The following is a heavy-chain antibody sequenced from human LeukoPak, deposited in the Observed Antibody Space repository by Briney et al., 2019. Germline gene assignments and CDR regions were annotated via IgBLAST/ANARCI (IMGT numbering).Heavy chain of an antibody. CDR2: ISGSGGLT. J-gene: IGHJ4*02. Sequence: PGGSPRLSCAVSGSIFSSYAMSWVRQAPGKGLEWVSVISGSGGLTYYADSVKGRFTISRDNSKNTLYLQMNSLRADDTAVYYCARDLRRDCSTTTCYAFDYWGQGTLVTVSS. CDR3: ARDLRRDCSTTTCYAFDY. CDR1: GSIFSSYA. D-gene: IGHD2-2*01. V-gene: IGHV3-23*01.